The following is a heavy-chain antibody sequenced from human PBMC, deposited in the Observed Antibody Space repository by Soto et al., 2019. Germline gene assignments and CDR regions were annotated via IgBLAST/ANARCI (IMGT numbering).Heavy chain of an antibody. CDR2: ISSSSSTI. D-gene: IGHD3-10*01. J-gene: IGHJ4*02. V-gene: IGHV3-48*01. CDR1: GFTFSSYS. Sequence: EVQLVESGGGLVQPGGSLRLSCAASGFTFSSYSMNWVRQAPGKGLEWVSYISSSSSTIYYADSVKGRFTISRDYAKNSLYLQMNRLRAEDTAVYYCARANYYGSPGDFDYWGQGTLVTVSS. CDR3: ARANYYGSPGDFDY.